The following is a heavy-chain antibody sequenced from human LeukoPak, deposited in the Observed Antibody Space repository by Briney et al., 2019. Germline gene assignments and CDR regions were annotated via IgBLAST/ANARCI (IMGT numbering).Heavy chain of an antibody. D-gene: IGHD3-10*01. CDR2: INHSGST. V-gene: IGHV4-34*01. CDR1: GGSFSGYY. J-gene: IGHJ4*02. CDR3: ATGTYYYGSGGFDY. Sequence: SETLSLTCAVYGGSFSGYYWSWIRQPPGKGLEWIGEINHSGSTNYNPSLKSRVTISVDTSKNQFSLKLSSVTAADTAVYYCATGTYYYGSGGFDYWGQGTLVTVSS.